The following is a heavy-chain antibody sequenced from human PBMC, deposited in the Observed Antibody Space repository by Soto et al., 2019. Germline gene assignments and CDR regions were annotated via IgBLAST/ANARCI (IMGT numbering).Heavy chain of an antibody. CDR1: GGTFSSNA. CDR3: AREKAGRRFGGLLGGMDV. J-gene: IGHJ6*02. Sequence: SVKVSCKASGGTFSSNAISWVRQAPGQGLEWMGGIIPIFGTANYAQKFQGRVTITADESTSTAYMELSSLRSEDTAVYYCAREKAGRRFGGLLGGMDVWGQGTTVTVSS. CDR2: IIPIFGTA. D-gene: IGHD3-10*01. V-gene: IGHV1-69*13.